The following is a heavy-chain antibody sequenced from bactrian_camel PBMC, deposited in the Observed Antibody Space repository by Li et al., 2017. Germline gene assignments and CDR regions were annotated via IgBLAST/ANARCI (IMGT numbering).Heavy chain of an antibody. CDR3: ATGGAEYSSWYVPDYCY. Sequence: VQLVESGGGSVQAGANLTLSCTASSKSTYSSNFMGWFRQAPGKGLEWVSVVNSGGHSTYYADSVKGRFTISRVNAKNTLYLQTNSLKSEDTALYFCATGGAEYSSWYVPDYCYWGQGTQVTVS. D-gene: IGHD6*01. CDR1: KSTYSSNF. CDR2: VNSGGHST. J-gene: IGHJ6*01. V-gene: IGHV3S40*01.